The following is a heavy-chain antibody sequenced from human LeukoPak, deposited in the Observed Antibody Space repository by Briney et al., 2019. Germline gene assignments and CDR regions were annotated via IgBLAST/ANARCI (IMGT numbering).Heavy chain of an antibody. J-gene: IGHJ4*02. V-gene: IGHV4-39*01. CDR2: MYYSGTT. D-gene: IGHD3-16*01. CDR1: GGSFSTNSST. CDR3: GRGALYDY. Sequence: SETLSLTCIVSGGSFSTNSSTWGWIRQAPGKGLEWIGSMYYSGTTYYNLSLRSRVTISVDTSKSQFSLELSSVTAAHTAVYYCGRGALYDYWGQGTLVTVSS.